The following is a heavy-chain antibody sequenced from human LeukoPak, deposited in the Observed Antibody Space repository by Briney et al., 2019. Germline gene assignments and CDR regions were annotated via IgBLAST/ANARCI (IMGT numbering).Heavy chain of an antibody. CDR1: GGSFSGYY. D-gene: IGHD3-10*01. CDR2: VNHSGST. V-gene: IGHV4-34*01. Sequence: SETLSLTCAVYGGSFSGYYWSWIRQPPGKGLEWIGEVNHSGSTKYNPSLKSRVTISVDTSKNQFSLKLSSVTAADTAMYYCARASPEGGYYPSGSPLPVDYWGQGTLVTVSS. J-gene: IGHJ4*02. CDR3: ARASPEGGYYPSGSPLPVDY.